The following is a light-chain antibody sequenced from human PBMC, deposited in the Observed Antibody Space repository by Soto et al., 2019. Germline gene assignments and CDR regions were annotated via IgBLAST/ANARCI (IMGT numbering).Light chain of an antibody. Sequence: DIQLTQSPSTLSASVGDRVTITCRASQSITNRLAWNQQKPGKAPKVLIYDASNLEYGVPSRFSGSGFGTEFILTISSLQPDDFATYCCQQDYNYPLTFGGGTKVDIK. CDR3: QQDYNYPLT. J-gene: IGKJ4*01. CDR1: QSITNR. CDR2: DAS. V-gene: IGKV1-5*01.